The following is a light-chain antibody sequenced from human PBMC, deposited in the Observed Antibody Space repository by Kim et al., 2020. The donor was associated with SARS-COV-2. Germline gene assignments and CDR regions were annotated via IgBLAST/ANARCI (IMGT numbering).Light chain of an antibody. V-gene: IGLV8-61*01. J-gene: IGLJ3*02. CDR3: VLYMGSGIWV. Sequence: GGTVPLTCGLSSGSVSTNYYPSWYQQTPGQAPRPLIYSTNTRSSGVPDRFSGSILGNKAALTITGAQADDESDYYCVLYMGSGIWVFGGGTQLTVL. CDR2: STN. CDR1: SGSVSTNYY.